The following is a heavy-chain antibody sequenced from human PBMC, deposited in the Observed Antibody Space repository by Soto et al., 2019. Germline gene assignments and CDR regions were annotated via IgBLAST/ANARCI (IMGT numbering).Heavy chain of an antibody. CDR3: ASPYDSSDY. Sequence: QVQLVQSGAEVKKPGSSVKVSCKASGGTFSSYTISWVRQAPGQGLEWMGRIIPILGIANYAQKFQGRVTITADKSPSTAYMELSSLRSEDTAVYSFASPYDSSDYWGQGTLVTVSS. CDR2: IIPILGIA. V-gene: IGHV1-69*02. J-gene: IGHJ4*02. D-gene: IGHD3-22*01. CDR1: GGTFSSYT.